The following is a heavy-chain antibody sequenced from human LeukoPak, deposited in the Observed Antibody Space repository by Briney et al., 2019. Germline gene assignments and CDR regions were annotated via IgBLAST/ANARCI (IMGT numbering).Heavy chain of an antibody. J-gene: IGHJ6*02. V-gene: IGHV3-30*18. CDR3: AKDRGRSYCSSTRCYTYGMDV. CDR1: GFTFRSYG. CDR2: ISYDGSNK. Sequence: GGSLRLSCAASGFTFRSYGMHWVRQAPGKGLEWVALISYDGSNKYYADSVKGRFTISRDNSKNTLYLQMNSLRTEDTAVYYCAKDRGRSYCSSTRCYTYGMDVWGQGTTVTVAS. D-gene: IGHD2-2*01.